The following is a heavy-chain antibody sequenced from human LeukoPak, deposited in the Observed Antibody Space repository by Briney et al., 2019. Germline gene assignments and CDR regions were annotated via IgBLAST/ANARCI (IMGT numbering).Heavy chain of an antibody. Sequence: GGSLRLSCAASGITFSSYGMHWVRQAPGKGLEWVAFIRYDGSNKYYADSVKGRFTISRDNSKNTLYLQMNSLRAEDTAVYYCARKRGLVVAEVNWFDPWGQGTLVTVSS. V-gene: IGHV3-30*02. J-gene: IGHJ5*02. CDR3: ARKRGLVVAEVNWFDP. D-gene: IGHD2-15*01. CDR2: IRYDGSNK. CDR1: GITFSSYG.